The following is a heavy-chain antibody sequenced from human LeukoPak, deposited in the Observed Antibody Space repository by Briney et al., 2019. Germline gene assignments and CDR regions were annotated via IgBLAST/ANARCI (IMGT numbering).Heavy chain of an antibody. CDR3: ARDSPWLDV. D-gene: IGHD5-12*01. CDR1: GGSISPYY. V-gene: IGHV4-59*01. J-gene: IGHJ6*02. Sequence: SETLSLTCTVSGGSISPYYWSWIRQPPGKGLEWIGYIYYIGTTNYNPSLKSRVTISVDTSKNQFSLKLSSVTAADTALYYCARDSPWLDVWGQGTTVTVSS. CDR2: IYYIGTT.